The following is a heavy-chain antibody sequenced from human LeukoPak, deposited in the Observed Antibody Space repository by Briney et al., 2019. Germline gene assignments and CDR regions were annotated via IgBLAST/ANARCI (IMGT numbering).Heavy chain of an antibody. Sequence: PSETLSLTCTVSGGSISSYSWSWIRQFPGKGLEWIGYIYNSGSTTYNPSLKSRVTISLDMSKNQFSLRLSSVTAADTAVYYCASDYTLRSYRFDYWGQGTLVTVSS. V-gene: IGHV4-59*01. CDR1: GGSISSYS. CDR3: ASDYTLRSYRFDY. CDR2: IYNSGST. J-gene: IGHJ4*02. D-gene: IGHD3-16*02.